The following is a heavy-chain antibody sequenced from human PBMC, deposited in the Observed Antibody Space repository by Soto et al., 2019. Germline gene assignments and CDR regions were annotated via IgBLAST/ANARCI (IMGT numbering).Heavy chain of an antibody. CDR2: IYPSGNT. CDR1: GASLSSYY. Sequence: PSETLSLTCTVSGASLSSYYWSWIRQPAGKGLEWIGRIYPSGNTNYKSSLKSRVTMSVDTSKNQFSLKLSSLTAAATAVYYCARGSLQFDPWGQGTLVTVSS. V-gene: IGHV4-4*07. CDR3: ARGSLQFDP. J-gene: IGHJ5*02.